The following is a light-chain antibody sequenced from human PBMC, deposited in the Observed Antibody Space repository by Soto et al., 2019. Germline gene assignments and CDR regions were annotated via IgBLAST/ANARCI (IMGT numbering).Light chain of an antibody. CDR2: GVT. Sequence: QSVLTQPASVSESPGQSITISCAGTSSDIGGYNYVSWYQQHPDKAPKLMIYGVTNRPSGVSDRFSGSKSGNTACLTISGLQAEDEADYYCTSYTSSSTYVFGTGTKVTVL. CDR3: TSYTSSSTYV. J-gene: IGLJ1*01. V-gene: IGLV2-14*01. CDR1: SSDIGGYNY.